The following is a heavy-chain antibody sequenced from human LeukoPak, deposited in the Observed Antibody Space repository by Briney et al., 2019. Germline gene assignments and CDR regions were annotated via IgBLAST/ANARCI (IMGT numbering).Heavy chain of an antibody. CDR1: GFTFSSYT. Sequence: PGGSLRLSCAASGFTFSSYTMSWVRQAPGKGLEWVSSISSGSSNIYYVGSVKGRFTISRDNAKNSLYLQMNSLRAEDTAVYFCARASGISADGTWYYNGMDVWGQGTTVTVSS. J-gene: IGHJ6*02. V-gene: IGHV3-21*01. CDR3: ARASGISADGTWYYNGMDV. D-gene: IGHD6-13*01. CDR2: ISSGSSNI.